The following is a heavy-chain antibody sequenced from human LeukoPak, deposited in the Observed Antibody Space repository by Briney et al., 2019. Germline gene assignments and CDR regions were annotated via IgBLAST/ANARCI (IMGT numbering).Heavy chain of an antibody. CDR3: TSRVGANTH. J-gene: IGHJ4*02. CDR2: IKSKIDGGTI. V-gene: IGHV3-15*07. D-gene: IGHD1-26*01. CDR1: GFAVSNTW. Sequence: WGSLRLSCAASGFAVSNTWMNWVRQAPGKGLEWVGRIKSKIDGGTIDYAAPVKGRFTIPRDGSKNTLYLQMNSLKTEDTAVYYCTSRVGANTHWGQGTLVTISS.